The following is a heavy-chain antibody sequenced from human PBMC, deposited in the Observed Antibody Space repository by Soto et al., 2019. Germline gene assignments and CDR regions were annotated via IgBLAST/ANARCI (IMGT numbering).Heavy chain of an antibody. CDR2: IYYSGST. D-gene: IGHD6-13*01. CDR3: ARDNDGLAAAGFRRFDP. V-gene: IGHV4-59*01. J-gene: IGHJ5*02. CDR1: GGSISSYY. Sequence: PSETLSLTCTVSGGSISSYYWSWIRQPPGKGLEWIGYIYYSGSTNYNPSLKSRVTISVDTSKNQFSLKLSSVTAADTAVYYCARDNDGLAAAGFRRFDPWGQGTLVTVSS.